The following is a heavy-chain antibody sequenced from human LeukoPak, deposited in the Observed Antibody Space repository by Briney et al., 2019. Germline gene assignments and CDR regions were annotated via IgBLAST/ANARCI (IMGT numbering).Heavy chain of an antibody. D-gene: IGHD5-12*01. J-gene: IGHJ6*03. CDR3: ARDRGDSGYDTPYYYYYMDV. CDR2: IIPIFGTA. V-gene: IGHV1-69*05. CDR1: GGTFSSYA. Sequence: SVKVSCKASGGTFSSYAISWVRQAPGQGLEWMGGIIPIFGTANYAQKFQGRVTITTDESTSTAYMELSSLRSEDTAVHYCARDRGDSGYDTPYYYYYMDVWGKGTTVTVSS.